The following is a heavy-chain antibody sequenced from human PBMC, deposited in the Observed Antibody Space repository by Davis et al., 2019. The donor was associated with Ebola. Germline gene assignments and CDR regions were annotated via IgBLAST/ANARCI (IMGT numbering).Heavy chain of an antibody. J-gene: IGHJ5*01. D-gene: IGHD1-26*01. CDR2: ISAYNGNT. V-gene: IGHV1-18*01. CDR3: AREAGATTRIYDS. Sequence: ASVKVSCKASSYTFTSYGISWVRQAPGQGLEWMGWISAYNGNTNYAQKLRGRVTMTTGTSRSTAYMELRSLRSDDTAVYYCAREAGATTRIYDSWGQGTLVTVSS. CDR1: SYTFTSYG.